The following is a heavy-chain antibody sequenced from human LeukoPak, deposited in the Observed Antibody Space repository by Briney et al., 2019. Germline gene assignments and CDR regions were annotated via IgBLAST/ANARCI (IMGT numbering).Heavy chain of an antibody. J-gene: IGHJ6*03. D-gene: IGHD5-12*01. CDR1: GGSISTYY. Sequence: SETLSLTCTVSGGSISTYYWSWIRQPPEKGLEWIGYIYHSGSTKYNPSLKSRVTISVDTSQNQFSLKLSSVTAADTAVYYCARRASGYDSSYYYYYMDVWGKGTTVTISS. V-gene: IGHV4-59*08. CDR3: ARRASGYDSSYYYYYMDV. CDR2: IYHSGST.